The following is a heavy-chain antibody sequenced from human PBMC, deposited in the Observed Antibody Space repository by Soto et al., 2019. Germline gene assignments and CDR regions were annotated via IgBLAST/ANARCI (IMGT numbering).Heavy chain of an antibody. CDR1: GFTFSSYA. Sequence: PGGSLRLSCSASGFTFSSYAMHWVRQAPGKGLEYVSAISSNGGSTYYADSVKGRFTISRDNSKNTLYLQMSSLRAEDTAVYYCVKLAYCSSTSCSPFDYWGQGTLVTVSS. J-gene: IGHJ4*02. CDR2: ISSNGGST. D-gene: IGHD2-2*01. V-gene: IGHV3-64D*06. CDR3: VKLAYCSSTSCSPFDY.